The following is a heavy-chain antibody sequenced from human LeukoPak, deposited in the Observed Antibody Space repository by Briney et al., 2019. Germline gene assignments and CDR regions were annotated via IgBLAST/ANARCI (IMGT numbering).Heavy chain of an antibody. Sequence: SETLSLTCTVSGYSISSGYYWGWIRQPPGKGLEWIGSIYYSGSTYYNPSLKSRVTISVDTSKNQFSLKLSSVTAADTAVYYCARRSSSWSIFDPWGQGTLVTVSS. CDR2: IYYSGST. D-gene: IGHD6-13*01. J-gene: IGHJ5*02. CDR3: ARRSSSWSIFDP. V-gene: IGHV4-38-2*02. CDR1: GYSISSGYY.